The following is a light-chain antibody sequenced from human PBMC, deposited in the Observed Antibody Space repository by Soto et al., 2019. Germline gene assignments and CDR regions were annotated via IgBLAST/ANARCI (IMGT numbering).Light chain of an antibody. Sequence: QSALTQPPSASGTPGQRVTISCSGSSSNIGKNTVNWYQQLPGSAPKLLIYTDNKRPSGVPDRFSGSKSGTSGSLAISGLQSEDEADYFCAAWDNNLKGHLFGGGTKLTVL. V-gene: IGLV1-44*01. J-gene: IGLJ1*01. CDR3: AAWDNNLKGHL. CDR2: TDN. CDR1: SSNIGKNT.